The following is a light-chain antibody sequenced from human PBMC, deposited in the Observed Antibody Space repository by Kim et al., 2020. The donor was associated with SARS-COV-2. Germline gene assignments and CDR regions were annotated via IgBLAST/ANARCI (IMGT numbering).Light chain of an antibody. V-gene: IGKV1-12*01. CDR3: QQAKNFPWT. CDR2: GAS. J-gene: IGKJ1*01. Sequence: ESVGDRVTITCRSSGDVFNSLAWYQQKPRKAPNLLIFGASNLQNGVPSRFSGTGSGTDFTLTINSLQPEDFATYYCQQAKNFPWTFGQGTKVDIK. CDR1: GDVFNS.